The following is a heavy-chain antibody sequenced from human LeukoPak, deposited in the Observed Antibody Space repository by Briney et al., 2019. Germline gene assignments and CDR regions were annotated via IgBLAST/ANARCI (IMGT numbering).Heavy chain of an antibody. D-gene: IGHD5-12*01. Sequence: GGSLRLSCAASGFTFSSYWMSWVRQAPGKGLEWVANIKQDGSEKYYVDSVKGRFTISRDNAKNSLYLQMNSLRAEDTAVYYCARAHSGYDDQVFDYWGQGTLVTVSS. V-gene: IGHV3-7*01. CDR1: GFTFSSYW. CDR2: IKQDGSEK. J-gene: IGHJ4*02. CDR3: ARAHSGYDDQVFDY.